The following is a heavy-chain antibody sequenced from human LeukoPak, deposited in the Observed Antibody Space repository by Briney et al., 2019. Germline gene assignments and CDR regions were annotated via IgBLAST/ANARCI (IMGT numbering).Heavy chain of an antibody. V-gene: IGHV4-34*01. CDR1: GGSSSGYY. Sequence: SETLSLTCAVYGGSSSGYYWSWVRQPPAKGLEWIGEINHSGSTNYNPSLKSRVTISVDTSKNQFSLKLSSVTAADTAVYYCARGDPRSGYGSWGQGTLVTVSS. CDR2: INHSGST. D-gene: IGHD5-12*01. CDR3: ARGDPRSGYGS. J-gene: IGHJ4*02.